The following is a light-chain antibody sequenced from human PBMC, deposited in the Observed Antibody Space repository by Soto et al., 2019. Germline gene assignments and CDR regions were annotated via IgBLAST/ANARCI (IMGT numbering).Light chain of an antibody. V-gene: IGLV1-40*01. CDR1: SSNIGAGYD. CDR3: QSYDSSLSGYV. CDR2: DNT. Sequence: QSALTQPPSVSGAPGQRVTISCTGSSSNIGAGYDVHWYQQLPGTAPKLLIYDNTNRPSGVPDRFSGSKSGTSASLAITGLQAEDETDYYCQSYDSSLSGYVFGTGTKVT. J-gene: IGLJ1*01.